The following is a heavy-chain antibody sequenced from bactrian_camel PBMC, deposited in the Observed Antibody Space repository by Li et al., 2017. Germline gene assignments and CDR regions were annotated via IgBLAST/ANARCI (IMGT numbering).Heavy chain of an antibody. J-gene: IGHJ4*01. V-gene: IGHV3S40*01. CDR1: GFPFSTYGYD. CDR2: MISTGGRT. CDR3: TESVNWADEY. D-gene: IGHD1*01. Sequence: VQLVESGGDLVRPGGSLRIACAASGFPFSTYGYDIHWVRQAPGKGLEWVSVMISTGGRTYYADSVKGRFTISRDSAKNTVYLQLRSLKTEDMAMYYCTESVNWADEYWGQGTQVTVS.